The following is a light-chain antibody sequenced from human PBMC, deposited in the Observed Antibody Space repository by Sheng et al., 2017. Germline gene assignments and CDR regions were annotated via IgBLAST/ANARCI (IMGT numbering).Light chain of an antibody. J-gene: IGLJ2*01. CDR3: SSYTSTSAYVV. V-gene: IGLV2-14*03. Sequence: QSALTQPASVYGSPGQSITISCTGSSSDVGSYNYVSWYQRHPGKALKVMIYDVSKRPSGVSIRFSGSKSGNTASLTISGLQAGDEADYYCSSYTSTSAYVVFGGGTKLTVL. CDR2: DVS. CDR1: SSDVGSYNY.